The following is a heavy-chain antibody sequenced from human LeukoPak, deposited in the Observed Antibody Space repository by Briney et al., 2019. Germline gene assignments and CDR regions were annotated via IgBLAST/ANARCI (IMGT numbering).Heavy chain of an antibody. CDR1: GGSISSYY. D-gene: IGHD4-17*01. V-gene: IGHV4-4*07. J-gene: IGHJ4*02. Sequence: SETLSLTCTVSGGSISSYYWSWIRQPAGKGLEWIGRIYTSGSTNYNPSLKSRVTMSVGTSKNQFSLKLSSVTAADTAVYYCAREAQSPTFPNDYGDYVYDYWGQGTLVTVSS. CDR2: IYTSGST. CDR3: AREAQSPTFPNDYGDYVYDY.